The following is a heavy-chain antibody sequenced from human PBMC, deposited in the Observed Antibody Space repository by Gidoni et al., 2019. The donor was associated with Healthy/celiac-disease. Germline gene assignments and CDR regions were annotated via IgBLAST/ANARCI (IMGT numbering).Heavy chain of an antibody. Sequence: QVQLVHSGAEVKKPGSSVKVSCKAYGSTFTTYAINWVRQATGQGLEWMGWMNPNSGNTGYAQKFQGRVTMTRNTSISTAYMELSSLRSEDTAVYYCARGVKDFWSGSAYWCQGTLVTVSS. J-gene: IGHJ4*02. D-gene: IGHD3-3*01. CDR3: ARGVKDFWSGSAY. CDR1: GSTFTTYA. CDR2: MNPNSGNT. V-gene: IGHV1-8*01.